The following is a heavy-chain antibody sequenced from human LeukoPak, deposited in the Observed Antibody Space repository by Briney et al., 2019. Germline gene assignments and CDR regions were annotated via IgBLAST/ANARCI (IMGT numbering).Heavy chain of an antibody. CDR2: ISSSSSYI. V-gene: IGHV3-21*01. CDR1: GFTFSSYS. J-gene: IGHJ5*02. Sequence: KSGGSLRLXCAASGFTFSSYSMNWVRQAPGKGLEWVSSISSSSSYIYYADSVKGRFTISRDNAKNSLYLQMNSLRAEDTAVYYCARDARYSSSWAYNWFDPWGQGTLVTVSS. CDR3: ARDARYSSSWAYNWFDP. D-gene: IGHD6-13*01.